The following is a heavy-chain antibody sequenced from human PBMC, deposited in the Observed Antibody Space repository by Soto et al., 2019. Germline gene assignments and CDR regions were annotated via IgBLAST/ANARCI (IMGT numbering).Heavy chain of an antibody. Sequence: PSETLSLTCTVSSDSISNYYCSWFRQPPGKGLEWIGYMHYNGYTSYNSSLRSRVTISVDTSKNQFSLKLTSVTVADTAVYYCAADVGGYIYGLARHWGPGTLVTVSS. D-gene: IGHD4-17*01. J-gene: IGHJ4*02. V-gene: IGHV4-59*08. CDR3: AADVGGYIYGLARH. CDR2: MHYNGYT. CDR1: SDSISNYY.